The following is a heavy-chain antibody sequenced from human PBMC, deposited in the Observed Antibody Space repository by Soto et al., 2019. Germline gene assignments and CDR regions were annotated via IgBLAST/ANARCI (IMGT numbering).Heavy chain of an antibody. CDR2: IESKTDGGTT. J-gene: IGHJ3*02. CDR1: SVSNAW. D-gene: IGHD2-15*01. CDR3: TKGRIVIGVVVAAVCAAFDI. Sequence: SVSNAWMNWVRQAPGKGLEWVGRIESKTDGGTTNYAAPVKGRFTTSRDDSKNTRYLQMNSLKTEDTAVYYCTKGRIVIGVVVAAVCAAFDIWGQGTMVTVSS. V-gene: IGHV3-15*06.